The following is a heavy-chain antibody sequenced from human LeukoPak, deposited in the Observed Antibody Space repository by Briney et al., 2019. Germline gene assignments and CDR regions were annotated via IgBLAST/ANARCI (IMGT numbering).Heavy chain of an antibody. CDR1: GGSINTRRYY. CDR3: ARHRSINYYGSGSYSY. CDR2: VYYSGKT. V-gene: IGHV4-39*01. D-gene: IGHD3-10*01. J-gene: IGHJ4*02. Sequence: SETLSLTCTVSGGSINTRRYYWGWIRQPPGKGLEWIGSVYYSGKTYYNPSLRSRVTISVDKSKNQFSLKLRSVTAADTAVYYCARHRSINYYGSGSYSYWGQGTLVTVSS.